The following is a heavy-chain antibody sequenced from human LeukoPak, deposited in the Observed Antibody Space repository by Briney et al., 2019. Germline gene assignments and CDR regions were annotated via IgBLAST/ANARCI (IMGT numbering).Heavy chain of an antibody. D-gene: IGHD2-15*01. CDR1: GGSFSGYY. CDR3: ARGSKVVAATRWVNWFDP. V-gene: IGHV4-34*01. Sequence: SETLSLTCAVYGGSFSGYYWSWIRQPPGKGLEWSGEINHSGSTNYNPSLKSRVTISVDTSKNQFSLKLSSVTAADTAVYYCARGSKVVAATRWVNWFDPWGQGTLVTVSS. CDR2: INHSGST. J-gene: IGHJ5*02.